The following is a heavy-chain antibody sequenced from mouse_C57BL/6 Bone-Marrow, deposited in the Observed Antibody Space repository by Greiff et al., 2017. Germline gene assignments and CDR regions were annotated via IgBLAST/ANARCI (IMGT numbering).Heavy chain of an antibody. CDR2: IDPEDGDT. V-gene: IGHV14-1*01. Sequence: VQLQQSGAELVRPGASVKLSCTASGFNIKDYYMHWVKQRPEQGLAWIGRIDPEDGDTEYAPKFQGKATMTADTSSNTAYLQLSSLTSEDTAVYYCTTKGIYYYGSSADYWGQGTTLTVSS. CDR3: TTKGIYYYGSSADY. J-gene: IGHJ2*01. D-gene: IGHD1-1*01. CDR1: GFNIKDYY.